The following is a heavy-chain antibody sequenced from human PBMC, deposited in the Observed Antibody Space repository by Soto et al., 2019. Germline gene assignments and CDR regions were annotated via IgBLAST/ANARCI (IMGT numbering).Heavy chain of an antibody. J-gene: IGHJ4*02. CDR1: GFSFSNYA. V-gene: IGHV3-30-3*01. D-gene: IGHD3-22*01. Sequence: PGGSLRLSCVASGFSFSNYAMHRVRKPPGKGLEWVALISYDGSNEYYADSVKGRFTIFRDNSKNTLYLQMNSLRAEDTAVYYCARDPNYYDSSELDYWGQGTLVTVSS. CDR2: ISYDGSNE. CDR3: ARDPNYYDSSELDY.